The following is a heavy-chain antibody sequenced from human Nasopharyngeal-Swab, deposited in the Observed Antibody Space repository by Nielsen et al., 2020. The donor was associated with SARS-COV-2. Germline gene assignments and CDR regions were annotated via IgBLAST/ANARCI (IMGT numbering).Heavy chain of an antibody. Sequence: GESLNISCAASGFTFSSYSVNWVRQAPGKGLEWVSSISSSSSYIYYADSVKGRFTISRDNAKNSLYLQMNSLRAEDTAVYYCARSIAARPFDYWGQGTLVTVSS. CDR3: ARSIAARPFDY. CDR1: GFTFSSYS. D-gene: IGHD6-6*01. CDR2: ISSSSSYI. V-gene: IGHV3-21*01. J-gene: IGHJ4*02.